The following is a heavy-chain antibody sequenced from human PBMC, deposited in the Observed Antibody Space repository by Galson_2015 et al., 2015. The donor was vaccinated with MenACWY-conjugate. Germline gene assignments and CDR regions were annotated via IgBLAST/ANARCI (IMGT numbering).Heavy chain of an antibody. D-gene: IGHD3-3*01. Sequence: SLRLSCAASGFAFSNYAMTWVRQSPEKGLEWVSTFSGMGSETHYADSVKGRFIISRDNSKKTLYLEMNSLRAEDTGVYYCAKDYRAYDFWSGYQGLDPWGQGTRVTVSS. CDR1: GFAFSNYA. CDR3: AKDYRAYDFWSGYQGLDP. CDR2: FSGMGSET. V-gene: IGHV3-23*01. J-gene: IGHJ5*02.